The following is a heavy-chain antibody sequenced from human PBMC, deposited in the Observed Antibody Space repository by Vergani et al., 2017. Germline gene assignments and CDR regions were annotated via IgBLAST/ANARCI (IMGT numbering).Heavy chain of an antibody. V-gene: IGHV4-61*02. CDR2: IFSSGTT. D-gene: IGHD3-22*01. J-gene: IGHJ6*02. CDR1: GGSVRTSIGYY. Sequence: QVQLQESGPGLVKPSQTLSLSCTVSGGSVRTSIGYYWTWIRQPAGKTLEWIGEIFSSGTTNYNPSFKNRVTMSVDTSKDQFSLKLSSVTAADTAVYYCARVRRDDSSGYYYYYGMDVWGQGTTVTVSS. CDR3: ARVRRDDSSGYYYYYGMDV.